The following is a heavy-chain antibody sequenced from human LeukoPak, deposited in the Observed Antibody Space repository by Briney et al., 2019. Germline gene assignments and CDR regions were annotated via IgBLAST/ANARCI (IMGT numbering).Heavy chain of an antibody. D-gene: IGHD4-23*01. CDR3: ARDTDYGGNSWSGFDP. CDR1: GFTFSSYW. J-gene: IGHJ5*02. CDR2: INSDGSST. V-gene: IGHV3-74*01. Sequence: PGGSLRLSCAASGFTFSSYWMHWVRQAPGKGLVWVLRINSDGSSTSYADSVKGRFTISRDNAKNTLYLQMNSLRAEDTAVYYCARDTDYGGNSWSGFDPWGQGTLVTVSS.